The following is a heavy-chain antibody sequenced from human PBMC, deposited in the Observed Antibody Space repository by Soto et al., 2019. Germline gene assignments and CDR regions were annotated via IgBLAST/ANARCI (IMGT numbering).Heavy chain of an antibody. V-gene: IGHV3-23*01. D-gene: IGHD5-12*01. J-gene: IGHJ4*02. CDR2: ISGSGGST. CDR3: AKETSTYSGYDLLPFDY. CDR1: GFTFSSYA. Sequence: EVQLLESGGGLVQPGGSLRLSCAASGFTFSSYAMSWVRQAPGKGLEWVSAISGSGGSTYYADSVKGRFTISRDNSKNTLYLQMNSRRAEDTAVYYCAKETSTYSGYDLLPFDYWGQGTLVTVSS.